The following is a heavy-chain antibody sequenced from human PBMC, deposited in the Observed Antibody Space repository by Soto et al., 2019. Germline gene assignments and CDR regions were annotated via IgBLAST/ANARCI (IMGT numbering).Heavy chain of an antibody. CDR2: ISYDGSNK. J-gene: IGHJ4*02. Sequence: QVQLVESGGGVVQPGRSLRLSCAASGFTFSSYGMHWVRQAPGKGLEWVAVISYDGSNKYYADSVKGRFTISRDNSKNTLYLQMNSLRAEDTAVYYCAKDLGDTVTTNTFGYWGQGTLVTVSS. D-gene: IGHD4-4*01. CDR1: GFTFSSYG. V-gene: IGHV3-30*18. CDR3: AKDLGDTVTTNTFGY.